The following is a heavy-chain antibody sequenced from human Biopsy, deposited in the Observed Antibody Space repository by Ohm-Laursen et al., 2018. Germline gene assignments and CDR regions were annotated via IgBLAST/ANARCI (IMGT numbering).Heavy chain of an antibody. V-gene: IGHV3-7*01. CDR2: MNEDETIK. Sequence: SLRLSCTASGFPFSDYWMSWVRQAPGKGLEWVTNMNEDETIKNYVDSVKGRFTISRDNAKNSLYLQLNSPRAEDTAVYYCARAGYSSGYDYWGQGTLVTVSS. J-gene: IGHJ4*02. CDR3: ARAGYSSGYDY. D-gene: IGHD3-22*01. CDR1: GFPFSDYW.